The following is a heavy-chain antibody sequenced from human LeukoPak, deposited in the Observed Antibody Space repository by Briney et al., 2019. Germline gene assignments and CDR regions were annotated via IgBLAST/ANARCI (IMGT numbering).Heavy chain of an antibody. CDR2: INHSGST. Sequence: GTLFLTCAVYGVSFRGYYWGWIRQPPGKGLEWIGEINHSGSTNYNPALKRRVTISVDTSKNPSSLKLSSVTAADRAVYYCARRALPKIAARPLYYYYYMDVWGKGTTVTVSS. D-gene: IGHD6-6*01. CDR1: GVSFRGYY. V-gene: IGHV4-34*01. CDR3: ARRALPKIAARPLYYYYYMDV. J-gene: IGHJ6*03.